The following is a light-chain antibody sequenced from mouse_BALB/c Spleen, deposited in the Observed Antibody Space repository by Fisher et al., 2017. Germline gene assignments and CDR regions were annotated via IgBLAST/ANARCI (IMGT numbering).Light chain of an antibody. Sequence: IVITQSPAIMSASPGEKVTMTCSASSSVSYMHWYQQKSSTSPKLWIYDTSKLASGVPGRFSGSGSGTSYSLTISRMEAEDAATYYCQQRSSYPLTFGAGTKLELK. J-gene: IGKJ5*01. CDR1: SSVSY. V-gene: IGKV4-59*01. CDR3: QQRSSYPLT. CDR2: DTS.